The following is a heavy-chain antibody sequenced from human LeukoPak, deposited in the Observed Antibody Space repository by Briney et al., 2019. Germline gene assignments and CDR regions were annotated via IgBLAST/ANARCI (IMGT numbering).Heavy chain of an antibody. V-gene: IGHV3-30-3*01. D-gene: IGHD6-19*01. CDR1: GFTFSSYA. J-gene: IGHJ3*02. Sequence: PGGSLRLSCAASGFTFSSYAMHCVRQAPGKGLEWVAVISYDGSNKYYADSVKGRFTISRDNSKNTLYLQMNSLRAEDTAVYYCARVFTPGSGWHLAAFDIWGQGTMVTVSS. CDR3: ARVFTPGSGWHLAAFDI. CDR2: ISYDGSNK.